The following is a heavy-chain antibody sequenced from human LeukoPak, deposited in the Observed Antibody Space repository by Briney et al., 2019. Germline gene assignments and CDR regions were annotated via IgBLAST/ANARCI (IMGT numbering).Heavy chain of an antibody. Sequence: PGGSLRLSCAASGFTFSNYWMSWVRQAPGKGLEWVANIKQDGSEKFYVDSVKGRFTISRDNAKNTLYLQMNSLRAEDTAVYYCAKDLTHVYSGQSHWGQGTLVTVSS. D-gene: IGHD5-12*01. CDR2: IKQDGSEK. J-gene: IGHJ4*02. V-gene: IGHV3-7*01. CDR1: GFTFSNYW. CDR3: AKDLTHVYSGQSH.